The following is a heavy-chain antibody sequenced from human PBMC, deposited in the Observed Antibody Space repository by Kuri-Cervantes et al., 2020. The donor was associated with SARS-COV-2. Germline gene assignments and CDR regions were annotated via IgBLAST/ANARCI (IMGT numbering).Heavy chain of an antibody. V-gene: IGHV3-13*01. CDR1: GFTFSSYD. Sequence: GGSLRLSCAASGFTFSSYDMHWVRQATGKGLEWVSAIGTAGDTYYPGSVKGRFTISRDNAKNSLYLQMNSLRAEDTAVYYCARDLSYGSNYYYGMDVWGQGTMVTVSS. D-gene: IGHD5-18*01. CDR3: ARDLSYGSNYYYGMDV. CDR2: IGTAGDT. J-gene: IGHJ6*02.